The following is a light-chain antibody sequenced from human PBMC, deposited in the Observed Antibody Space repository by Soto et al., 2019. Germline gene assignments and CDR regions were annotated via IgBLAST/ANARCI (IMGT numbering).Light chain of an antibody. V-gene: IGKV4-1*01. Sequence: DIVMTQSPDSLAVSPGERATINCKSSQSVLHMSNNKNYLAWHQQKPGQPPKLVIYWASTRESGVPDRFRGSRSGTDFTLTISSLQAEYVAVYCCQPYYITPYTFGQGTKLEIK. J-gene: IGKJ2*01. CDR1: QSVLHMSNNKNY. CDR2: WAS. CDR3: QPYYITPYT.